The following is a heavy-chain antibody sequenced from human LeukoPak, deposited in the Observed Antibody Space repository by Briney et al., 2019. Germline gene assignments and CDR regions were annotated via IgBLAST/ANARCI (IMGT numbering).Heavy chain of an antibody. J-gene: IGHJ4*02. CDR2: ISYDASNE. Sequence: PGGSLRLSCVASGFTFDNYAMNWVRQAPGKGLEWVALISYDASNEYYADSVKGRFTISRDNSKTSLYLQMTNLRPEDTAVYYCLPRGSVSLIVPGLNAWGQGTLVTVSS. CDR1: GFTFDNYA. D-gene: IGHD3-22*01. V-gene: IGHV3-30-3*01. CDR3: LPRGSVSLIVPGLNA.